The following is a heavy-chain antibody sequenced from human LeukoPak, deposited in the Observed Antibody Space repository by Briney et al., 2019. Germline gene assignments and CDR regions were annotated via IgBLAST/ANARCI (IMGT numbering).Heavy chain of an antibody. CDR2: IYPGDSET. Sequence: GESLKISCKGSGYSFNTYWIGWVRQMPGKGLEWMGIIYPGDSETRYSPSFQGQVIISADRSFSTAYLQWSGLKASDTAIYYCAKRERSRHFDLWGQGTLVTVSS. CDR1: GYSFNTYW. D-gene: IGHD1-1*01. CDR3: AKRERSRHFDL. V-gene: IGHV5-51*01. J-gene: IGHJ4*02.